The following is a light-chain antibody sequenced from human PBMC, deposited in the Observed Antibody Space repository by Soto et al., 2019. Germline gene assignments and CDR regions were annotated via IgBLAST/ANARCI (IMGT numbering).Light chain of an antibody. CDR2: GAS. CDR1: QSVSSSY. V-gene: IGKV3-20*01. Sequence: EIVLTQSPGTLSLSPGERATLSCRASQSVSSSYLAWYQQKPGQAPRPLIYGASSRAIGIPDRFGGSGSGTDFTLTISRLEPEDFAVYYCQQYGSSPWTFGQGTKV. J-gene: IGKJ1*01. CDR3: QQYGSSPWT.